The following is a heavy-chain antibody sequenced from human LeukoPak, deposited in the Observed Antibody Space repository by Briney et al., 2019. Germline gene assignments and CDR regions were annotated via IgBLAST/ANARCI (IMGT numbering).Heavy chain of an antibody. Sequence: PGGSLRLSCAASGFTFSTYNMNWVRQVPGKGLEWVSSITSSSTYMFYADSVKGRFTISRDNAKNSLYLQMNSLGPEDTAVYYCARDPYSGNYGNYYYYYMDVWGQGTLVTVSS. D-gene: IGHD1-26*01. CDR2: ITSSSTYM. CDR3: ARDPYSGNYGNYYYYYMDV. CDR1: GFTFSTYN. J-gene: IGHJ6*03. V-gene: IGHV3-21*01.